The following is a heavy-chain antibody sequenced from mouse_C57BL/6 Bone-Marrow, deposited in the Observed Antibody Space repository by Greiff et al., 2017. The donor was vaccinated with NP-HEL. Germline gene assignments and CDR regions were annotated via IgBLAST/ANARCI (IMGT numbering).Heavy chain of an antibody. CDR1: GYTFTTYP. D-gene: IGHD2-1*01. J-gene: IGHJ2*01. Sequence: QVQLQQSGAELVKPGASVKMSCKASGYTFTTYPIEWVKQNHGKSLEWIGNFHPYNDDTDYNEKFKNKATLTVEKSSSTVYLELSRLTSDDSSVYNCAEGGNYWYYFEYWGQGTTLTVSS. CDR3: AEGGNYWYYFEY. CDR2: FHPYNDDT. V-gene: IGHV1-47*01.